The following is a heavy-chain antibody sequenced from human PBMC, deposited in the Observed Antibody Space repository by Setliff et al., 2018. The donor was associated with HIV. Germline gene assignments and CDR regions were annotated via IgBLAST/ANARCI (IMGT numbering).Heavy chain of an antibody. CDR3: ARFAVAGTKWSDP. CDR2: ISAYNGNA. D-gene: IGHD6-19*01. V-gene: IGHV1-18*01. Sequence: ASVKVSCKASGYTFTSYGISWVRQAPGQGLEWMGWISAYNGNANYAQQLQGRVTLTTDTSTSTAYMELRSLRSNDTAVYYCARFAVAGTKWSDPWGQGTLVTVSS. CDR1: GYTFTSYG. J-gene: IGHJ5*02.